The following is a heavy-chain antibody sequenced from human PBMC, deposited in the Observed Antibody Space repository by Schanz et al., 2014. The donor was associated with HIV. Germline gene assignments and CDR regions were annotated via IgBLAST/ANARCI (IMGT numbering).Heavy chain of an antibody. Sequence: VQLVESGGGVVQPGKSLRLSCAASGFTFNTYVMHWVRQAPGKGLEWVAIIWFDGSNKYYADSVRGRFTISRDNSKNTLYLQMNSLRAEDTAVYYCVRGLLFQGFFDSWGQGALVTVSS. CDR1: GFTFNTYV. V-gene: IGHV3-33*08. J-gene: IGHJ4*02. D-gene: IGHD3-10*01. CDR3: VRGLLFQGFFDS. CDR2: IWFDGSNK.